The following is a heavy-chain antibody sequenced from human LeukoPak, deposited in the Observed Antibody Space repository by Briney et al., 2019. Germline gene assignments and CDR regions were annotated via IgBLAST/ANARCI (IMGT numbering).Heavy chain of an antibody. J-gene: IGHJ4*02. CDR1: GYTFTTYG. CDR3: ARGSLRFLEWSADY. Sequence: ASVKVSCKASGYTFTTYGISWVRQAPGQGLEWMGWISADNGNTNYAQKFQGIITMTTDTSTSTAFMEMKSLKSDDTAVYYCARGSLRFLEWSADYWGQGTLVTVSS. V-gene: IGHV1-18*01. CDR2: ISADNGNT. D-gene: IGHD3-3*01.